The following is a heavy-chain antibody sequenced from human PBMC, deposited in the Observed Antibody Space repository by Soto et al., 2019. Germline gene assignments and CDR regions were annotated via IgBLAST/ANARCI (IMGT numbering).Heavy chain of an antibody. CDR2: IIPIFGTA. V-gene: IGHV1-69*13. J-gene: IGHJ5*02. CDR3: ARGLWSGTTNWFDP. D-gene: IGHD3-3*01. CDR1: GGTFSSYA. Sequence: ASVKVSCKASGGTFSSYAISWVRQAPGQGLEWMGGIIPIFGTANYAQKFQGRVTITADESTSTAYMELSSLRSEDTAVYYCARGLWSGTTNWFDPWGQGTLVTVSS.